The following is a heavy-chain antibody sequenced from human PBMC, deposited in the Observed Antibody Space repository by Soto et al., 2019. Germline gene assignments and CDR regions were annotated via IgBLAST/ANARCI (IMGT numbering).Heavy chain of an antibody. CDR3: ATRAADYDFWSGYYSYYYYMDV. J-gene: IGHJ6*03. V-gene: IGHV4-59*08. CDR2: IYYSGST. D-gene: IGHD3-3*01. Sequence: PSETLSLTCTVSGGSISSYYWSWIRQPPGKGLEWNGYIYYSGSTNYNPSLMSLVTISVDTSRNQFSLKLSSVTAADTAVYYCATRAADYDFWSGYYSYYYYMDVWGKGTTVTVSS. CDR1: GGSISSYY.